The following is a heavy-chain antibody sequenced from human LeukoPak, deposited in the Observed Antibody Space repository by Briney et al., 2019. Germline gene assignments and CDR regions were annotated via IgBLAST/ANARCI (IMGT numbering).Heavy chain of an antibody. Sequence: GGSLRLSCAASGFTFSSYGMHWVRQAPGKGLELVAVISYDGSNKYYADSVKGRFTISRDNSKNTLYLQMNSLRAEDTAVYYCAKDYDIVVVVAATPDYWGQGTLVTVSS. D-gene: IGHD2-15*01. CDR2: ISYDGSNK. J-gene: IGHJ4*02. CDR1: GFTFSSYG. CDR3: AKDYDIVVVVAATPDY. V-gene: IGHV3-30*18.